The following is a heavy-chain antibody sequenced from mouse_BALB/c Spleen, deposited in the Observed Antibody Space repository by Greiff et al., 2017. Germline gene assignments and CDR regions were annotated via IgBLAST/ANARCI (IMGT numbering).Heavy chain of an antibody. Sequence: EVKLQESGGGLVQPGGSLKLSCAASGFTFSSYGMSWVRQTPDKRLELVATINSNGGSTYYPDSVKGRFTISRDNAKNTLYLQMSSLKSEDTAMYYCARVNYYFDYWGQGTTLTVSS. V-gene: IGHV5-6-3*01. J-gene: IGHJ2*01. CDR3: ARVNYYFDY. CDR1: GFTFSSYG. CDR2: INSNGGST.